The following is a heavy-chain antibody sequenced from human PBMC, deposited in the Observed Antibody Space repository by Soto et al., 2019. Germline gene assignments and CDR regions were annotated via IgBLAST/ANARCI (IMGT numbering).Heavy chain of an antibody. Sequence: ASVKVSCKASGYTFTSYYMHWVRQAPGQGLEWMGIINPSGGSTSYAQKFQGRVTMTRDTSTSTVYMELSSLRSEDTAVYYCARGYCSRTSCYYERSGAFDIWGQGTMVTVSS. CDR1: GYTFTSYY. CDR3: ARGYCSRTSCYYERSGAFDI. J-gene: IGHJ3*02. V-gene: IGHV1-46*03. D-gene: IGHD2-2*01. CDR2: INPSGGST.